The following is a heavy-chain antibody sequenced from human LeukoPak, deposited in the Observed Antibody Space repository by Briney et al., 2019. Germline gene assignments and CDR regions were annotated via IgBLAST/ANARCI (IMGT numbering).Heavy chain of an antibody. V-gene: IGHV4-30-4*01. D-gene: IGHD3-10*01. CDR3: ARDPGSYYGSGSRPYYYYGMDV. J-gene: IGHJ6*04. CDR1: GGSISSGDYY. CDR2: IYYSGST. Sequence: PSETLSLTCTVSGGSISSGDYYWSWIRQPPGKGLEWIGYIYYSGSTYYNPSLKSRVTISVDTSKNQFSLKLSSVTAAGTAVYYCARDPGSYYGSGSRPYYYYGMDVWGKGTTVTVSS.